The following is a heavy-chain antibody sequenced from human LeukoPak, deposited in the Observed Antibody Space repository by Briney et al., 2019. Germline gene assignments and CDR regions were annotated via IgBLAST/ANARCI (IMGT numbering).Heavy chain of an antibody. V-gene: IGHV4-30-4*08. D-gene: IGHD1-26*01. Sequence: SETLSLTCTVSGGSISSGDYYCSWLRQPPGKGLEWIGYISYSGSTYYNPSLKSRVTISVDTSKNQFSLKLSSVTAADTAVYYCARVIRWERRFDYWGQGTLVTVSS. CDR2: ISYSGST. J-gene: IGHJ4*02. CDR3: ARVIRWERRFDY. CDR1: GGSISSGDYY.